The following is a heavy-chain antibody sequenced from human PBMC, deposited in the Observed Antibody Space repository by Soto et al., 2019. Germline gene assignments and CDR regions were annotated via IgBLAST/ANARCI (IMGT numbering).Heavy chain of an antibody. CDR3: PRDLHDXRGGGNYYYGMDV. J-gene: IGHJ6*02. D-gene: IGHD4-4*01. Sequence: VKVSRTPSGATFPRSRLTLVRQVPGPEIEWMGGIIPIFGTANYAQKFQGRVTITADESTSTAYMELSSLRSEDTAVYYCPRDLHDXRGGGNYYYGMDVWG. CDR2: IIPIFGTA. V-gene: IGHV1-69*13. CDR1: GATFPRSR.